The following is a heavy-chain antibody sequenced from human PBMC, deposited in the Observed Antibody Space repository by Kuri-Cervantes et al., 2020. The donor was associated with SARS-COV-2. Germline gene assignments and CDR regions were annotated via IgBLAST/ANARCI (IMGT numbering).Heavy chain of an antibody. D-gene: IGHD3-3*01. CDR2: ISAYSGNT. J-gene: IGHJ6*03. V-gene: IGHV1-18*01. Sequence: ASVKVSCKASGHNFTRYGISWVRQAPAQGLEWIGWISAYSGNTNYAQKLQGRVTMTTDTSTSTTYMELRSLRSDDTAVYYCARDSLERTMDVWGKGTTVTVSS. CDR3: ARDSLERTMDV. CDR1: GHNFTRYG.